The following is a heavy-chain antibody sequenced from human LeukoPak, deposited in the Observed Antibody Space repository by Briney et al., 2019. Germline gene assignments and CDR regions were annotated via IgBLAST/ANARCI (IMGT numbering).Heavy chain of an antibody. D-gene: IGHD2-2*01. J-gene: IGHJ4*02. Sequence: GGSLRLSCAASGFTFSSYAMSWVRQAPGKGLEWVSTISAGGGSTYYADSVKGRFTISRDNSKNTLYLQMNSLRAEDTAVYYCAKDHTYCSSTSCLDYWGQGTLVTVSS. CDR1: GFTFSSYA. CDR3: AKDHTYCSSTSCLDY. V-gene: IGHV3-23*01. CDR2: ISAGGGST.